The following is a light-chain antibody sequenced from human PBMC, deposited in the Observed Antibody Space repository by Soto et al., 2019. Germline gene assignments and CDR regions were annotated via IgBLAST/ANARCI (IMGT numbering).Light chain of an antibody. CDR3: SSYTTSSTVV. J-gene: IGLJ2*01. CDR2: EVS. Sequence: QSALTQPASVSGSPGQSITISCTGTSSDVGYYNYVSWYQHHPGKAPKVMIYEVSDRPSGVSNRFSGSKSANTASLTISGLQAEDEADYYCSSYTTSSTVVFGGGTKLTVL. V-gene: IGLV2-14*01. CDR1: SSDVGYYNY.